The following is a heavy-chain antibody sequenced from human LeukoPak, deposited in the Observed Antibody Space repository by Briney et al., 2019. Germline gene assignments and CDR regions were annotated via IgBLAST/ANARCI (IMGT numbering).Heavy chain of an antibody. V-gene: IGHV3-23*01. CDR2: LRGNDET. CDR3: ARASWVSDPDAVR. D-gene: IGHD3-10*01. CDR1: GISFRNYA. J-gene: IGHJ4*02. Sequence: GGSLRLSCAASGISFRNYAMSWVRQAPGRGPEWVSSLRGNDETFYADSVKGRFTLSRDDSRNTVYLQLNNLRVEDTAIYYCARASWVSDPDAVRWGQGTQVTVSS.